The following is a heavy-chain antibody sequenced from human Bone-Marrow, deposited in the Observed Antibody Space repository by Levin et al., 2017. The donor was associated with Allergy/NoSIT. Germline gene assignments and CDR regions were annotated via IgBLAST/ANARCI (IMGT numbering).Heavy chain of an antibody. J-gene: IGHJ6*01. Sequence: TGGSLRLSCAASGFTFRSYGLHWVRQAPGKGLEWVAVIWLHGSNKNYADSVKGRFTISRDNSQNTLYLQMNSLRVEDMAVYYCARDIGTPDTYDYYVYGRDGWRQRTTVTVSS. V-gene: IGHV3-33*01. D-gene: IGHD5-18*01. CDR1: GFTFRSYG. CDR2: IWLHGSNK. CDR3: ARDIGTPDTYDYYVYGRDG.